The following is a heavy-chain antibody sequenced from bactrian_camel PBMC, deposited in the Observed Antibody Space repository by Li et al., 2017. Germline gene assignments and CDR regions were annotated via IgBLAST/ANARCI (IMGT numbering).Heavy chain of an antibody. V-gene: IGHV3S53*01. D-gene: IGHD6*01. Sequence: HVQLVESGGGSVQAGGSLRLACGYSGDTYSLHCMGWFRQAVGKEREGVAFILYDGRTTYADSVKGRFTISRDDAKNTLYLQMNSLKLEDTAMYYCAADEFCPLESGGWSVPTGYNYWGQGTQVTVS. CDR2: ILYDGRT. J-gene: IGHJ4*01. CDR3: AADEFCPLESGGWSVPTGYNY. CDR1: GDTYSLHC.